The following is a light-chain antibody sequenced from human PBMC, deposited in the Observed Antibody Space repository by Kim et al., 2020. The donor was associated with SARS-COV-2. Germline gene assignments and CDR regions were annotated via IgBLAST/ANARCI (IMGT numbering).Light chain of an antibody. CDR2: FAS. Sequence: DIQMTQSPSFVSASIGDRVTITCRASHDISTWLAWYQQKPGRAPQLLMYFASTLQSGVPSRFSGSGSATYFTLIISSLQPEDIATYYCQQSKSFPPTFGQGTKLEIK. CDR1: HDISTW. CDR3: QQSKSFPPT. V-gene: IGKV1D-12*01. J-gene: IGKJ2*01.